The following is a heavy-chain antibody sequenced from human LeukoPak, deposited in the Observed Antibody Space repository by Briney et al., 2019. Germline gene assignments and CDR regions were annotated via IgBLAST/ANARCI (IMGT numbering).Heavy chain of an antibody. CDR1: GFTFSSYA. Sequence: GGSLRLSCAASGFTFSSYAMSLVRQAPGKGLEWVSASSGSGGSTYYADSGKGRFTIARDKSKNTLYLQMHSLRAEATAVYYCAKLHAPNLYGSGSYYGNWFDPWGQGTLVTVSS. J-gene: IGHJ5*02. D-gene: IGHD3-10*01. CDR3: AKLHAPNLYGSGSYYGNWFDP. CDR2: SSGSGGST. V-gene: IGHV3-23*01.